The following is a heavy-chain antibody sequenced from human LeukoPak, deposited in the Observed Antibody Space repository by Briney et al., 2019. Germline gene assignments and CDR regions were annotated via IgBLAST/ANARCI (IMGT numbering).Heavy chain of an antibody. CDR1: GFTFSDYY. Sequence: PGGSLSLSCAASGFTFSDYYMSWIRQAPGKGLEWVSYISSSGSTIYYADSVKGRFTISRDNSKNTLYLQMNSLRAEDTAVYYCAKDRGEVPRIAVAGTGDYWGQGTLVTVSS. J-gene: IGHJ4*02. CDR3: AKDRGEVPRIAVAGTGDY. CDR2: ISSSGSTI. D-gene: IGHD6-19*01. V-gene: IGHV3-11*01.